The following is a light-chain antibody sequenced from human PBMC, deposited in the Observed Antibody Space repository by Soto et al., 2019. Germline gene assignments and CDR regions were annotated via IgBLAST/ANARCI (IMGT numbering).Light chain of an antibody. CDR2: KAS. CDR1: QSISSW. Sequence: DSQMTQYPSTLSASIGDRVTITCRASQSISSWLAWYQQKPGKAPKLLISKASTLQSGVPPRFSGGGSGTEFTLPISSLQPDDFETYYCQQYEIYPMTFGGGTKVEIK. CDR3: QQYEIYPMT. J-gene: IGKJ4*01. V-gene: IGKV1-5*03.